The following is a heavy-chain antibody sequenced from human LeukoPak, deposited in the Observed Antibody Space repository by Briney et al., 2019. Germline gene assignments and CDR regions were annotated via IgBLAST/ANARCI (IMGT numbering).Heavy chain of an antibody. V-gene: IGHV3-30*02. D-gene: IGHD1-20*01. CDR2: IRYDAINK. CDR1: GFTFSTYG. J-gene: IGHJ5*02. CDR3: ARGRNWNVGSNWFDP. Sequence: GGSLRLSCAASGFTFSTYGMHWVRQAPGKGLEWVAFIRYDAINKYYADSVKGRFTISRDNSKNTLYLQMNSLRAEDTAVYYCARGRNWNVGSNWFDPWGQGTLVTVSS.